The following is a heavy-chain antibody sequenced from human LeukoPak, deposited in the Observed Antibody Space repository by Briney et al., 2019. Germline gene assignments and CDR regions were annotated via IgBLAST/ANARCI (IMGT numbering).Heavy chain of an antibody. CDR2: MNQDGCEK. V-gene: IGHV3-7*01. CDR1: GFTFSDSW. CDR3: ATYTHWVAGDV. J-gene: IGHJ6*02. Sequence: GGSLRLSCAASGFTFSDSWMSWVRQAPGKGLEWVANMNQDGCEKDYVDSVKGRFTISRDNAGNSLYLQMGSLRAEDTAVYYCATYTHWVAGDVWGQGTTVTVSS. D-gene: IGHD3-16*01.